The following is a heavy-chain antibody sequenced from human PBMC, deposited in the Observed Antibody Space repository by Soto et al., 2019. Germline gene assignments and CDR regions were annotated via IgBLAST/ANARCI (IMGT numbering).Heavy chain of an antibody. Sequence: VGSLRLSCAASGFTFSSYAMSWVRQAPGKGLEWVSAISGSGGSTYYADSVKGRFTISRDNSKNTLYLQMNSLRAEDTAVYYCAKGVRGSTSSPKFTNWFDPWGQGTLVTVSS. CDR1: GFTFSSYA. V-gene: IGHV3-23*01. CDR3: AKGVRGSTSSPKFTNWFDP. J-gene: IGHJ5*02. D-gene: IGHD2-2*01. CDR2: ISGSGGST.